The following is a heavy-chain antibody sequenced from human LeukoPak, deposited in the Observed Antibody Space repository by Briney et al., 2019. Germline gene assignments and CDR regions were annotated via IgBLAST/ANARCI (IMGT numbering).Heavy chain of an antibody. J-gene: IGHJ5*02. CDR3: ARHRYYYDSSGYYYQP. D-gene: IGHD3-22*01. Sequence: ASETLSLTCTVSGASISSYYWSWIRQPPGKGLEWIGYIYYSGSTNYDPSLKSRVTISVDTSKNQFSLRLSSVTAADTAVYYCARHRYYYDSSGYYYQPWGQGTLVTVSS. CDR2: IYYSGST. V-gene: IGHV4-59*01. CDR1: GASISSYY.